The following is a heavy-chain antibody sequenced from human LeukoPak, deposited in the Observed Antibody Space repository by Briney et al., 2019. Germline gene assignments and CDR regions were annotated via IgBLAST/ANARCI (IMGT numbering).Heavy chain of an antibody. CDR3: ARLRWSYDILTGYPSYFDY. J-gene: IGHJ4*02. D-gene: IGHD3-9*01. CDR1: GGSFSGYY. Sequence: PSETLSLTCAVYGGSFSGYYWSWIRQPPGKGLEWIGEINHSGSTNYNPSLKSRVTISVDTSKNQFSLKLSSVTAADTAVYYCARLRWSYDILTGYPSYFDYWGQGTLVTVSS. CDR2: INHSGST. V-gene: IGHV4-34*01.